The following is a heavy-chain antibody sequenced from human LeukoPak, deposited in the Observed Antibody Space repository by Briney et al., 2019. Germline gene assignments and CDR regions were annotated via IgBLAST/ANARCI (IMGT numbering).Heavy chain of an antibody. D-gene: IGHD3-3*01. J-gene: IGHJ4*02. Sequence: GGSLRLSCAASGFAFSNAWMSWVRQAPGKGLEWVGRIKSKTDGGTTAYAAPVKGRFTISRDDSKNMLYLQMNSLKTEDTAVYYCARGVLWSGYFYFDYWGQGTLVTVSS. CDR2: IKSKTDGGTT. CDR3: ARGVLWSGYFYFDY. V-gene: IGHV3-15*01. CDR1: GFAFSNAW.